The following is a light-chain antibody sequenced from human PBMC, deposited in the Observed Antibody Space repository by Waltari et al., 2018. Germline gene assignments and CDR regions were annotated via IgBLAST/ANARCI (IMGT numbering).Light chain of an antibody. CDR2: EVT. Sequence: QSALTQSPSASGAPGQSVTISCTGTSSDVGAYNYVSLYQQYPDKAPKLMIYEVTKRPSGVPDRFSGSKSGNTGSLTVSGLQAEDEADYYCISYAGNNKYVLGAGTKVTVL. J-gene: IGLJ1*01. CDR1: SSDVGAYNY. CDR3: ISYAGNNKYV. V-gene: IGLV2-8*01.